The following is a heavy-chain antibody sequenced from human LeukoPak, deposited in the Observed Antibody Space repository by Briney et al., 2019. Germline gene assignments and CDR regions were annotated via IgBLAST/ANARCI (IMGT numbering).Heavy chain of an antibody. CDR2: ISSSGSAI. J-gene: IGHJ4*02. Sequence: GGSLRLSCAASGFTFSRYEMNWVRQAPREGLEWVSKISSSGSAIYNAVSAKGQFTISRDNAKSSLYMQMNSLRVEDTAIYYCARGGSLGYWGQGTLVTVSS. D-gene: IGHD6-19*01. CDR3: ARGGSLGY. V-gene: IGHV3-48*03. CDR1: GFTFSRYE.